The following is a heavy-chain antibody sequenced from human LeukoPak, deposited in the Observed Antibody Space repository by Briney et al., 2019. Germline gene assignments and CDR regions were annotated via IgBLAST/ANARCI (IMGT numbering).Heavy chain of an antibody. V-gene: IGHV7-4-1*02. CDR2: INTNTGNP. J-gene: IGHJ4*02. CDR3: ARDSYCSGGTCYSRVGY. D-gene: IGHD2-15*01. Sequence: ASVKVSCKASGYTFTTYPINWVRQAPGQGLEWMGLINTNTGNPTYAQGLTERFVFSWDTSVSTAYLQITSLKAEDTAVYFCARDSYCSGGTCYSRVGYWGQGTEVTVSS. CDR1: GYTFTTYP.